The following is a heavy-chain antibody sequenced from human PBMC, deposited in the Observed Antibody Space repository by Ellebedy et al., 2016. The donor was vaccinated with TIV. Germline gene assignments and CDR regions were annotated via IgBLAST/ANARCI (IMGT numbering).Heavy chain of an antibody. J-gene: IGHJ4*02. CDR1: GYSFTTYW. Sequence: GESLKISCRGSGYSFTTYWINWVRQMPGKGLERMGRIDPSDSYTNYSPSFQGHVTISADKSISTAYLQWSSLKASDTAMYYCGTMTGPDFWGQGTLVTVSS. CDR2: IDPSDSYT. CDR3: GTMTGPDF. D-gene: IGHD3-9*01. V-gene: IGHV5-10-1*01.